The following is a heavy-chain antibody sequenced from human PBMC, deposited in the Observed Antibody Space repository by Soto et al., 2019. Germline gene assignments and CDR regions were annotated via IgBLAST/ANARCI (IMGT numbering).Heavy chain of an antibody. Sequence: QVQLQESGPGLVKPSETLSLTCTVSGGSINSYYWSWIRQSPGKGLEWIGYVYYSGTTYYNPPLQSRVTISVDTYKKQFSLKVRSVTAADTAMYFCARAGSTWRYFFEYWGQGSLVTVAS. CDR3: ARAGSTWRYFFEY. CDR2: VYYSGTT. J-gene: IGHJ4*02. CDR1: GGSINSYY. D-gene: IGHD2-2*01. V-gene: IGHV4-59*01.